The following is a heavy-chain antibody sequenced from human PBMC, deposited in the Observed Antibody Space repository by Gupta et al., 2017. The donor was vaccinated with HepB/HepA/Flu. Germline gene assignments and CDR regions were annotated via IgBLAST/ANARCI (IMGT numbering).Heavy chain of an antibody. Sequence: QVQLVQSGAEVKKPGASVKVSCKASGYTFTDYYMHWVRQAPGQGLEWVGWINPNTGDRSFAQKFQGRVTLTRDTSFSTAFMELSTLRSDDTAVYYCASISLSGDLVDAFDIWGQGTMVTVSS. D-gene: IGHD7-27*01. V-gene: IGHV1-2*02. CDR3: ASISLSGDLVDAFDI. CDR2: INPNTGDR. J-gene: IGHJ3*02. CDR1: GYTFTDYY.